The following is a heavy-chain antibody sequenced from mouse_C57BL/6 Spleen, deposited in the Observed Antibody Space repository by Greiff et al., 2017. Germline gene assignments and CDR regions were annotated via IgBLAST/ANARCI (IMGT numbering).Heavy chain of an antibody. Sequence: VQLQQSGPELVKPGASVKISCKASGYTFTDYYMNWVKQSHGKSLEWIGDINPNNGGTSYNQKFKGKATLTVDKSSSTAYMELRSLTSEDSAVYYCARYGYGSREDPYWYFDVWGTGTTVTVSS. J-gene: IGHJ1*03. CDR1: GYTFTDYY. V-gene: IGHV1-26*01. CDR3: ARYGYGSREDPYWYFDV. CDR2: INPNNGGT. D-gene: IGHD1-1*01.